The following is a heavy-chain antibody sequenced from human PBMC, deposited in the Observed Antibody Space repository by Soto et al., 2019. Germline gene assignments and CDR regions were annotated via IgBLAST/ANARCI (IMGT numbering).Heavy chain of an antibody. CDR2: IIPIFGTA. J-gene: IGHJ6*02. CDR3: AKPQNDFWSGRPPYYYYGMDV. Sequence: SVKVSCKASGGTYSSYAISWVRQAPGQGLEWMGGIIPIFGTANYAQKFQGRVTITADESTSTAYMELSSLRPEDTAVYDCAKPQNDFWSGRPPYYYYGMDVWAQGTTVTVS. CDR1: GGTYSSYA. V-gene: IGHV1-69*13. D-gene: IGHD3-3*01.